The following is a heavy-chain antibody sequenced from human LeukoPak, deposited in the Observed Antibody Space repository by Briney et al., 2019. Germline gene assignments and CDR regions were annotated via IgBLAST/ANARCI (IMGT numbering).Heavy chain of an antibody. Sequence: GGSLRLSCAASGFTFSTYAMSWVRQAPEKGLEWVSGISASGGSVSYADSVKGRFTISRDNSENTLYLQMYSLRAEDTAMYYCATNDFNNWFDPWGQGTLVTVSS. J-gene: IGHJ5*02. V-gene: IGHV3-23*01. CDR1: GFTFSTYA. CDR2: ISASGGSV. CDR3: ATNDFNNWFDP. D-gene: IGHD3/OR15-3a*01.